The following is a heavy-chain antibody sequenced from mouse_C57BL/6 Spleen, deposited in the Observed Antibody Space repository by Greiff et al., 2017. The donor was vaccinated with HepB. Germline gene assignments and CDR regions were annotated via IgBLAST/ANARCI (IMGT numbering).Heavy chain of an antibody. D-gene: IGHD3-3*01. CDR1: GFTFSDYG. CDR3: GRRALDY. V-gene: IGHV5-17*01. J-gene: IGHJ2*01. Sequence: EVMLVESGGGLVKPGGSLKLSCAASGFTFSDYGMHWVRQAPEKGLEWVAYISSGSSTIYYADTVKGRFTISRDNAKNTMFLQMTSLRSEDTALYYCGRRALDYWGQGTTLTVSS. CDR2: ISSGSSTI.